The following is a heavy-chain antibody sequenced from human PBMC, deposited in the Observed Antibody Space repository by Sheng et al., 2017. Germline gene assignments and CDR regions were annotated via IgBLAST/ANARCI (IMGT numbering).Heavy chain of an antibody. D-gene: IGHD6-13*01. V-gene: IGHV1-69*02. CDR1: GGTFSSYT. J-gene: IGHJ4*02. CDR2: IIPILGIA. CDR3: AYSSWYPHTYFDY. Sequence: QVQLVQSGAEVKKPGSSVKVSCKASGGTFSSYTISWVRQAPGQGLEWMGRIIPILGIANYAQKFQGRVTITADKSTSTAYMELSSLRSEDTAVYYCAYSSWYPHTYFDYWGQGTLVTVSS.